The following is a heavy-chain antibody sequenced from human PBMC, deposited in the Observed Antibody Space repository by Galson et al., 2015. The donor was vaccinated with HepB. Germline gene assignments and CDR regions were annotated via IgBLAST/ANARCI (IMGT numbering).Heavy chain of an antibody. J-gene: IGHJ3*02. CDR1: GFTFSSYW. D-gene: IGHD3-3*01. CDR2: IKQDGSEK. V-gene: IGHV3-7*03. Sequence: SLRLSCAASGFTFSSYWMSWVRQAPGKGLEWVANIKQDGSEKYYMDSVKGRFTISRDNAKNSLYLQMNSLRAEDTAVYYCARAVYDFWSGYYDAFDIWGQGTMVTVSS. CDR3: ARAVYDFWSGYYDAFDI.